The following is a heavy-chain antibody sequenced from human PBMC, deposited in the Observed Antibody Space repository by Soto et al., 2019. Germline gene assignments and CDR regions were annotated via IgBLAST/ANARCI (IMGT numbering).Heavy chain of an antibody. CDR3: ARDSIITGTDYYYYGMDV. Sequence: ASVKVSCKASGYTFTSYGISWVRQAPGQGLEWMGWISAYNGNTNYAQKLQGRVTMTTDTSTSTAYMELRSLRSDDTAVYYCARDSIITGTDYYYYGMDVWGQGTTVTVSS. CDR2: ISAYNGNT. CDR1: GYTFTSYG. V-gene: IGHV1-18*01. J-gene: IGHJ6*02. D-gene: IGHD1-7*01.